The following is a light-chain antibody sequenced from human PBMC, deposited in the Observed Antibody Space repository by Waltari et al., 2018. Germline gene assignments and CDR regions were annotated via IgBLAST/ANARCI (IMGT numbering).Light chain of an antibody. CDR2: EVT. CDR3: SSYAGSTNLGV. J-gene: IGLJ3*02. Sequence: QSALTQPPSASGSPGHSVTISCTGTSSYVGGYNYVSWYQQHPGKAPKLIICEVTTRPSGVPDRFSGSKSGNTASLTVSGLQAEDEADYYCSSYAGSTNLGVFGGGTKLTVL. CDR1: SSYVGGYNY. V-gene: IGLV2-8*01.